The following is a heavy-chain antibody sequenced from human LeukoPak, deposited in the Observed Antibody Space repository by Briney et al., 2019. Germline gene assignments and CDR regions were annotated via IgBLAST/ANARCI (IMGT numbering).Heavy chain of an antibody. J-gene: IGHJ4*02. CDR3: AIAKAAGSYDF. V-gene: IGHV4-59*11. CDR2: TLFSGSS. Sequence: PSETLSLTCSVSVNSIDAHHWTWSCQPPGKGLEWIGYTLFSGSSNYNPSLKSRATTSLDRAKNQISLTLTCIILAYRDVYFCAIAKAAGSYDFWGQGTLVTVSS. CDR1: VNSIDAHH. D-gene: IGHD3-9*01.